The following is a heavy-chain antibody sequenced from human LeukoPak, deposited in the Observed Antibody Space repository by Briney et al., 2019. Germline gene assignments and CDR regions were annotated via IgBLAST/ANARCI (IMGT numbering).Heavy chain of an antibody. CDR3: ARVAKERVGGVYYFDY. J-gene: IGHJ4*02. CDR1: GFTFSDYD. D-gene: IGHD1-1*01. V-gene: IGHV3-13*01. CDR2: IGTAGDT. Sequence: RGSLRLSCAASGFTFSDYDMHWVRQPTGKGLEWVAAIGTAGDTYYTGSVKGRFTISRENAKNSLYLQMNSLRAGDTAVYYCARVAKERVGGVYYFDYWGQGTLVTVSS.